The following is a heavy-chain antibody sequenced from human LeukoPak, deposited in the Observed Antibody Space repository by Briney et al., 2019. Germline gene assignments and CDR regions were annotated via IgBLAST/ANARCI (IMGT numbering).Heavy chain of an antibody. CDR1: GYSFTSYW. D-gene: IGHD3-10*01. CDR2: IYPGDSDT. V-gene: IGHV5-51*01. CDR3: ARHFLDYGSGETLDY. Sequence: GESLQISCKGSGYSFTSYWIGWVRQMPGKGLEWMGIIYPGDSDTRYSPSFQGQVTISADKSISTAYLQWSSLKASDTAMYYCARHFLDYGSGETLDYWGQGTLVTVSS. J-gene: IGHJ4*02.